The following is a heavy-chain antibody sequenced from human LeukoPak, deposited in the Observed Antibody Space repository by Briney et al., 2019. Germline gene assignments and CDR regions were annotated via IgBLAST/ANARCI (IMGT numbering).Heavy chain of an antibody. CDR3: ARDITLTRGGRSDY. J-gene: IGHJ4*02. D-gene: IGHD3-10*01. CDR1: GFTFSSYL. Sequence: PGRSLRLSCAASGFTFSSYLMHWVRQAPGKGLVWVSRINSDGKTTNYADSVKGRFTISRDNAKNTLYLQMNSLRAEDTAVYYCARDITLTRGGRSDYWGQGTLVTVSA. V-gene: IGHV3-74*01. CDR2: INSDGKTT.